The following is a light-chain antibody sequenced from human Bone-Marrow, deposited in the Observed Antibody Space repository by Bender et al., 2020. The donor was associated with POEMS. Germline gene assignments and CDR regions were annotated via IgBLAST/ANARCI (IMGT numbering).Light chain of an antibody. V-gene: IGLV1-47*01. Sequence: QSVLTQPPSASGTPGQRVTISCSGSSSNIGTNPVNWYQQLPGTAPKLLIYRNNQRPSGVPDRFSGSKSGTSASLAISGLRSEDEADYYCAAWDDSLTGRVFGVGTKLTVL. CDR2: RNN. CDR3: AAWDDSLTGRV. CDR1: SSNIGTNP. J-gene: IGLJ2*01.